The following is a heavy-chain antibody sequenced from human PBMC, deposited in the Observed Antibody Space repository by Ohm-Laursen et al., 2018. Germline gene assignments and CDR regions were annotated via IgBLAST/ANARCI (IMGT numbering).Heavy chain of an antibody. V-gene: IGHV3-11*01. CDR1: GFTISDHY. CDR2: ISSSGTTI. CDR3: AREVASVEDY. Sequence: SLRLSCTASGFTISDHYMSWIRQAPGKGLEWISYISSSGTTIYYADSVKGRFTISRDNAKNSLSLQMNSLRAEDTALYYCAREVASVEDYWGQGTLVTVSS. J-gene: IGHJ4*02.